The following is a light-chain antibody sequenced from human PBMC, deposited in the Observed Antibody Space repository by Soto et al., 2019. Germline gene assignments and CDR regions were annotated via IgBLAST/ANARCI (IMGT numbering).Light chain of an antibody. V-gene: IGKV3-11*01. CDR1: QSVSSY. Sequence: EIVLTQSPATLSLCPGERATLSCRASQSVSSYLAWYQQKPGQAPRLLIYDASNRATGIPARFSGSGSGTDFTLTISSLEPEDFAVYYCQQRSNWWTFGQGTKVEIK. CDR3: QQRSNWWT. J-gene: IGKJ1*01. CDR2: DAS.